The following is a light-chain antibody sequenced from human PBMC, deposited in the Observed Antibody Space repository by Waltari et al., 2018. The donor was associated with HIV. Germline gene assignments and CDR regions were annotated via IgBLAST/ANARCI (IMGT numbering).Light chain of an antibody. CDR3: ASYRTAYTMV. Sequence: QSALTQPASVSGSPGQWVTISCSGTANDIAAYNHVSWYQLPPGKAPKLIIYDVTYRPSVVSDRFSGSKSGNAASLTISGLQPEDEGDYFCASYRTAYTMVFGGGTRLTV. CDR1: ANDIAAYNH. J-gene: IGLJ2*01. V-gene: IGLV2-14*03. CDR2: DVT.